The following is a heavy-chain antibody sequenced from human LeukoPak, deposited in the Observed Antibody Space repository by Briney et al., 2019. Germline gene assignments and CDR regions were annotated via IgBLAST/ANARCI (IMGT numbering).Heavy chain of an antibody. CDR3: ARGPSSSGWSYYYYGMDV. Sequence: AASVKVSCKASGGTFSSYAISWVRQAPGQGLEWMGGIIPIFGTANYAQKFQGRVTITADESTSTAYMELSSLRSEDTAVYYCARGPSSSGWSYYYYGMDVWGQGTTVTVSS. V-gene: IGHV1-69*13. CDR1: GGTFSSYA. D-gene: IGHD6-19*01. J-gene: IGHJ6*02. CDR2: IIPIFGTA.